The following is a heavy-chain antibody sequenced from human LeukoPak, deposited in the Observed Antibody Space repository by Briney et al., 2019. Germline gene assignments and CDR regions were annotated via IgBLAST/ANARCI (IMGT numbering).Heavy chain of an antibody. CDR3: AGDKTTGGWYEFDY. CDR2: INSDGSTT. J-gene: IGHJ4*02. CDR1: GFSLSSYW. Sequence: GGSLRLSCAASGFSLSSYWMHWVRQSPGKGLVWVSCINSDGSTTSYADSVKGRFTISRDNAKNTLYLQMNSLRAEDTAVYYCAGDKTTGGWYEFDYWGQGTLVTVSS. D-gene: IGHD6-19*01. V-gene: IGHV3-74*01.